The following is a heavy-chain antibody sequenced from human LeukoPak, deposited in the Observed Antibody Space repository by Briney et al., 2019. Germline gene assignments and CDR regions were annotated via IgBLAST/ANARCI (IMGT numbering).Heavy chain of an antibody. CDR3: ATQIRSWFDP. V-gene: IGHV4-59*01. CDR2: IYYSGST. CDR1: GASLSSYF. Sequence: SETLSLTCNVSGASLSSYFWSWIRQPPGKGLKWIGYIYYSGSTNYNPSLKSRVTISVDTSKNQFSLKLSSVTAADTAVYYCATQIRSWFDPWGQGTLVTVSS. J-gene: IGHJ5*02. D-gene: IGHD3-10*01.